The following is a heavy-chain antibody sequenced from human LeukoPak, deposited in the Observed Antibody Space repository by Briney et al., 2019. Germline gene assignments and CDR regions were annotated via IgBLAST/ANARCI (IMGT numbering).Heavy chain of an antibody. CDR3: ARYGTMVRGVILNWFDP. J-gene: IGHJ5*02. CDR2: ISSSGSTI. Sequence: TGGSLRLSCAASGFTFSDYYMSWIRQAPGKWLEWVSDISSSGSTIYYADSVKGRFTISRDNAKNSLYLQMNSLRAEDTAVYYCARYGTMVRGVILNWFDPWGQGTLVTVSS. D-gene: IGHD3-10*01. CDR1: GFTFSDYY. V-gene: IGHV3-11*04.